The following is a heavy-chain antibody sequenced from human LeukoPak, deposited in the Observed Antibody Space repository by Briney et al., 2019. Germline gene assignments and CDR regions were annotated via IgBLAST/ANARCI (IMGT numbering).Heavy chain of an antibody. V-gene: IGHV4-34*01. CDR1: GGSFSGYY. CDR3: AREGAAAAHAFDI. Sequence: SETLSLTCAVYGGSFSGYYWSWIRQPPGKGLEWIGEINHSGSTNYNPSLKSRVTISVDTSKNQFSLKLSSVTAADTAVYYCAREGAAAAHAFDIWGQGTMVTVSS. J-gene: IGHJ3*02. CDR2: INHSGST. D-gene: IGHD6-13*01.